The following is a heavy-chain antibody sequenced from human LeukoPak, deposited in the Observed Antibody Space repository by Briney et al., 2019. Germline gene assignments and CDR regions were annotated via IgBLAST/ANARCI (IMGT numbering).Heavy chain of an antibody. CDR2: ILPNFGTA. J-gene: IGHJ3*02. V-gene: IGHV1-69*13. D-gene: IGHD1-26*01. CDR3: ARDVGATVVFDI. Sequence: ASVKVSCKASGGTFSSYAISWVRQAPGQGLEWMGGILPNFGTANYAQKFQGRVTITADHSTSTAYMELSSLRSEDTAVYFCARDVGATVVFDIWGQGTFVTVSS. CDR1: GGTFSSYA.